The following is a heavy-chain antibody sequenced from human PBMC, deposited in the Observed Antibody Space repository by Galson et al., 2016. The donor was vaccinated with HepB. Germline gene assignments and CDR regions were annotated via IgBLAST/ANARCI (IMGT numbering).Heavy chain of an antibody. CDR2: IWFDENDK. J-gene: IGHJ4*02. V-gene: IGHV3-33*01. CDR3: VRVITYSHGPRGVDY. CDR1: GFTFSSHV. D-gene: IGHD1-26*01. Sequence: SLRLSCAASGFTFSSHVMHWVRQAPGKGLEWVAVIWFDENDKDYADSVKGRFTISRDDSNNTLYLQMNSLRGEDTAVYYCVRVITYSHGPRGVDYWGQGTLVTVSS.